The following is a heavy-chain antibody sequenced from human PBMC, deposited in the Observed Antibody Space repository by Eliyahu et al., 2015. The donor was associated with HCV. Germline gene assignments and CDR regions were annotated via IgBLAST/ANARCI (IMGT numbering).Heavy chain of an antibody. V-gene: IGHV4-59*01. CDR3: ARDYLRAFDV. J-gene: IGHJ3*01. Sequence: QVLLQESGPRLVKPSETLSLTCTVSGGSITXFYXSWLRQRPGERPEWIGYIYDVGYTSYNAALKSRVTISGDTSQNQISLKLTSVTAADTARYYCARDYLRAFDVWGHGIMVTVSS. CDR1: GGSITXFY. CDR2: IYDVGYT.